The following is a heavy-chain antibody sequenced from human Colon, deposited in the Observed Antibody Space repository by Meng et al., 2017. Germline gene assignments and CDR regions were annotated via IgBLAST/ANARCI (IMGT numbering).Heavy chain of an antibody. J-gene: IGHJ5*02. CDR2: IPHRGSS. Sequence: QVQLRESGPALVKPSETLSLTCAVSGDSITNHNWWAWVRQPPGKGLEWIGEIPHRGSSAYNPSLKSRVSMSIDKSKNQFSLKLTSVTAADTAVYYCARDQRGYGNWFDPWGQGTLVTVSS. V-gene: IGHV4-4*02. CDR3: ARDQRGYGNWFDP. D-gene: IGHD5-18*01. CDR1: GDSITNHNW.